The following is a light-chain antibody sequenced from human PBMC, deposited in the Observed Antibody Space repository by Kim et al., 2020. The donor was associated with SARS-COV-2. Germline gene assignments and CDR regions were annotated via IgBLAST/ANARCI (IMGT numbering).Light chain of an antibody. J-gene: IGKJ2*01. Sequence: LSPGERATLACRASQTVSSSYLTWYQQKPGQAPRLLIYGASTRATGIPDRFSGSGSGTDFTLTISRLEPEDFAVYYCQQYGSSLYTFGQGTKLEI. CDR1: QTVSSSY. CDR2: GAS. V-gene: IGKV3-20*01. CDR3: QQYGSSLYT.